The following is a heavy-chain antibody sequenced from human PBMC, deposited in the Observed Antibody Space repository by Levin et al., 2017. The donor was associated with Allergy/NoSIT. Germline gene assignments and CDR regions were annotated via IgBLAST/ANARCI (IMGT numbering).Heavy chain of an antibody. D-gene: IGHD3-10*01. V-gene: IGHV1-58*01. Sequence: SVKVSCETSGFTFTNSAVQWVRQARGQRLEWIGWIVVGSGNTRYAQKFQERVTITRDTSTRTAYMELSSLRSEDTAVYYCAADPLLWLGNSYYGMDVWGQGTTVTVSS. CDR2: IVVGSGNT. CDR3: AADPLLWLGNSYYGMDV. CDR1: GFTFTNSA. J-gene: IGHJ6*02.